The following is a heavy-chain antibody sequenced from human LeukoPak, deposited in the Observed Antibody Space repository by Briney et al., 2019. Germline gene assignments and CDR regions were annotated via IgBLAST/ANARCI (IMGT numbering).Heavy chain of an antibody. CDR2: IYPSGTT. CDR1: GASISSFY. CDR3: ARERPYGGHSGQVDY. V-gene: IGHV4-4*07. J-gene: IGHJ4*02. D-gene: IGHD4-23*01. Sequence: STETLSLTCTVSGASISSFYWNWVRQPAGKGLEWIGHIYPSGTTDYNPSLKTRVSMSIDTSKNQFSLRLSSVTAADTAVYYCARERPYGGHSGQVDYWGQGTLVTVSS.